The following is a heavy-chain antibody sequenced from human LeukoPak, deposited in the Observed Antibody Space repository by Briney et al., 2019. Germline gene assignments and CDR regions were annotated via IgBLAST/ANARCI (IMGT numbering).Heavy chain of an antibody. J-gene: IGHJ4*02. CDR3: ARTPRDFWSGYSEGIIDY. Sequence: APVKLSCKASGYTFTSYGISWVRQAPGQGLEWMGWISAYNGNTNYAQKLQGRVTMTTDTSTSTAYMELRSLRSDDTAVYYCARTPRDFWSGYSEGIIDYWGQGTLVTVSS. CDR2: ISAYNGNT. V-gene: IGHV1-18*01. CDR1: GYTFTSYG. D-gene: IGHD3-3*01.